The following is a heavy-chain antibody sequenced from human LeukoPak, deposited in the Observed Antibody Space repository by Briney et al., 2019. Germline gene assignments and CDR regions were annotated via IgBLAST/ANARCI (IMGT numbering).Heavy chain of an antibody. V-gene: IGHV4-39*07. J-gene: IGHJ6*03. CDR2: LYYSGST. D-gene: IGHD3-16*01. CDR1: GGSISSSNYY. CDR3: ARETSQKGAHYMDV. Sequence: PSETLSLTCTVSGGSISSSNYYWGWIRQPPGKGLEWIGSLYYSGSTFYNPSLKSRVTISVDTSKNQFSLKLSSVTAADTAVYYCARETSQKGAHYMDVWGKGTTVTISS.